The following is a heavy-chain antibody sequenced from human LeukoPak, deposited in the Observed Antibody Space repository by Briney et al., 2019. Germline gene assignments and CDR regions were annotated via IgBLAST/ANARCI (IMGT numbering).Heavy chain of an antibody. D-gene: IGHD3-10*01. J-gene: IGHJ6*03. Sequence: SQTLSLTCTVSGGSISRGSYYWSWIRRPAGKGLEWIGRIYTSGSTNYNPSLKSRVTISVDTSKNQSSLKLSSVSAADTAVYYCARGGLLWFGELAMDVWGKGTTVTVSS. CDR1: GGSISRGSYY. CDR2: IYTSGST. CDR3: ARGGLLWFGELAMDV. V-gene: IGHV4-61*02.